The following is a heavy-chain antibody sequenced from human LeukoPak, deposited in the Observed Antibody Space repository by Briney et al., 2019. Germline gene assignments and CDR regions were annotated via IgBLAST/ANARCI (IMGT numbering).Heavy chain of an antibody. CDR2: ISAYNGNT. CDR3: ARSLYCSSTSCLYYFDY. Sequence: ASVKVSCKASGYTFTSYGISWVRQAPGQGLEWMGWISAYNGNTNYAQKLQGRVTMTTDTSTSTAYMELRSLRSEDTAVYYCARSLYCSSTSCLYYFDYWGQGTLVTVSS. CDR1: GYTFTSYG. D-gene: IGHD2-2*01. J-gene: IGHJ4*02. V-gene: IGHV1-18*01.